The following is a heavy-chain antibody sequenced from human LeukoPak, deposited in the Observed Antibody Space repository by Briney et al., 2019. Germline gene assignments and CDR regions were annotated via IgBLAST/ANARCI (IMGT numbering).Heavy chain of an antibody. J-gene: IGHJ4*02. CDR2: MKPDGSEI. D-gene: IGHD6-13*01. V-gene: IGHV3-7*01. Sequence: GGSLRLSCAASGFTFTTYWMSWVRQAPGKGLEWVANMKPDGSEIFYVDSVKGRFTISRDNAKNSVYLQMNSLRAEDTAVYYCAKDRSLVSSWYYFDYWGQGTLVTVSS. CDR1: GFTFTTYW. CDR3: AKDRSLVSSWYYFDY.